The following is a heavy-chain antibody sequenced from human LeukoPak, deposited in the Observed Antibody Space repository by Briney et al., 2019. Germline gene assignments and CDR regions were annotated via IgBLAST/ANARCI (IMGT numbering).Heavy chain of an antibody. V-gene: IGHV3-73*01. CDR2: IRSKANSYAT. Sequence: GGSLRLSCAASGFTFSGSAMHWVRQASGKGLEWVGRIRSKANSYATAYAASVKGRFTISRDDSKNTAYLQMNSPKTEDTAVYYCTRHGGYSYGYDQYYYYYGMDVWGQGTTVTVSS. CDR1: GFTFSGSA. CDR3: TRHGGYSYGYDQYYYYYGMDV. D-gene: IGHD5-18*01. J-gene: IGHJ6*02.